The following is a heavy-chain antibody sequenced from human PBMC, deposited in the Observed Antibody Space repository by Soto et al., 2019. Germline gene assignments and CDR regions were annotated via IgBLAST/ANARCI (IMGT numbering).Heavy chain of an antibody. CDR3: ARGRADYPRSTYIAY. CDR2: IYTSGST. V-gene: IGHV4-31*02. J-gene: IGHJ4*02. CDR1: GGSINSDDYY. Sequence: QVQLQESGPGLVKPSETLSLTCTVSGGSINSDDYYWSWIRQHPEKGLEWIAYIYTSGSTYYNPSLRSRVTISIATSKNQFSLKLSSVTAADTAVYYCARGRADYPRSTYIAYWGQGTLVTVSS. D-gene: IGHD2-15*01.